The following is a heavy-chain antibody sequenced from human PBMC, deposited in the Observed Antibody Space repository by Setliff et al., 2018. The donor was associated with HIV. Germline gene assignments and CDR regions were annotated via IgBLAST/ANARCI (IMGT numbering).Heavy chain of an antibody. CDR2: IPHNGGT. D-gene: IGHD4-17*01. J-gene: IGHJ6*02. V-gene: IGHV4-38-2*01. CDR1: GYSIGSGSF. CDR3: ARGGPTVAFGLDV. Sequence: PSETLSLTCAVSGYSIGSGSFWGWIRQPPGKGLEWIATIPHNGGTYYNPDPSLTGRVTISLDTSKNQFSLNLNSVTAADTAVYYCARGGPTVAFGLDVWGQGTTVTVSS.